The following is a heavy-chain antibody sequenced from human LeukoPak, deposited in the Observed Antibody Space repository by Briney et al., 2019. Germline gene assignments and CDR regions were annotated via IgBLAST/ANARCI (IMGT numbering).Heavy chain of an antibody. V-gene: IGHV1-46*03. Sequence: ASVKVSCKASGYTFTSYCMHWVRQAPGQGLEWMGIINPSGGSTSYAQKFQGRVTMTRDTSTSTVYMELSSLRSEDTAVYYCARDLDIVATTRNWFDPWGQGTLVTVSS. CDR1: GYTFTSYC. J-gene: IGHJ5*02. CDR3: ARDLDIVATTRNWFDP. CDR2: INPSGGST. D-gene: IGHD5-12*01.